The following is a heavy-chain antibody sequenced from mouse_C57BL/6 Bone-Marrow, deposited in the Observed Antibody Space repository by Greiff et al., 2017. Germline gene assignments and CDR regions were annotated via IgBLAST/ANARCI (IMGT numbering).Heavy chain of an antibody. CDR3: ARPSSSCSWFAY. V-gene: IGHV5-6*01. Sequence: EVKLMESGGDLVKPGGSLKLSCAASGFTFSSYGMSWVRQTPDKRLEWVATISSGGSYTYYPDSVKGRFTLSRDNAKNTLYLQMSSRRSEDAAMYYCARPSSSCSWFAYCGQGTLVTVSA. CDR1: GFTFSSYG. CDR2: ISSGGSYT. J-gene: IGHJ3*01. D-gene: IGHD1-1*01.